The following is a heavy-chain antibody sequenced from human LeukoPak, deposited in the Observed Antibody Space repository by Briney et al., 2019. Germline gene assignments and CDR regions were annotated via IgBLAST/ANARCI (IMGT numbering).Heavy chain of an antibody. CDR1: GYTFIYYY. Sequence: ASVKVSCKASGYTFIYYYMHWVRQAPGQGLEWMGWINPYSGDTNYAQKFQGRVTMTRDTSISTAYMELSRLRSDDTAVYYCARDLSLGTDDYWGQGTLVTVSS. CDR3: ARDLSLGTDDY. J-gene: IGHJ4*02. D-gene: IGHD7-27*01. V-gene: IGHV1-2*02. CDR2: INPYSGDT.